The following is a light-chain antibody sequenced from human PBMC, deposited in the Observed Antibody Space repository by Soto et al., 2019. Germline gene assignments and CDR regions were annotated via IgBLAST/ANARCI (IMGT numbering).Light chain of an antibody. V-gene: IGKV3-15*01. Sequence: EIVMTQSPATLSVSPGESATLSCRASQSISSELAWYQQKPGQPPRLLIYGASTRATGVPARFTGSGSGSDFTLTNSGLQSEDFAVYYCQQGHNWPLTFGQGTRLEI. CDR2: GAS. J-gene: IGKJ2*01. CDR3: QQGHNWPLT. CDR1: QSISSE.